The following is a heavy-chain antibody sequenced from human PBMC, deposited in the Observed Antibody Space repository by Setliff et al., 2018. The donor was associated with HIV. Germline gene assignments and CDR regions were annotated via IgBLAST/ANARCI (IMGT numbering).Heavy chain of an antibody. CDR1: GGSISGYD. D-gene: IGHD5-18*01. CDR3: ARGRRGRWLQFWDY. V-gene: IGHV4-34*01. J-gene: IGHJ4*02. CDR2: INHSGRT. Sequence: PSETLSLTCAVYGGSISGYDWSWIRQPPGKGLEWIGEINHSGRTNYNPSLNSRVTMSVDTSKNQFSLNVSFVTVADTAVYYCARGRRGRWLQFWDYWGQGTLVTVSS.